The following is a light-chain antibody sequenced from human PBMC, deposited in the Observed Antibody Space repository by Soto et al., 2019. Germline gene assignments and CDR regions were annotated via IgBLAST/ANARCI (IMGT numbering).Light chain of an antibody. CDR3: QQYSDSSGA. CDR1: QSISTW. Sequence: DIQVTQSPSTLSASVGDRVTITCGASQSISTWLAWYQQKPGKAPKLLIFDASTLESGVPSRFSGSGSGTDFTLTISSLQPDDFATYYCQQYSDSSGAFGQGTKVDIK. CDR2: DAS. J-gene: IGKJ1*01. V-gene: IGKV1-5*01.